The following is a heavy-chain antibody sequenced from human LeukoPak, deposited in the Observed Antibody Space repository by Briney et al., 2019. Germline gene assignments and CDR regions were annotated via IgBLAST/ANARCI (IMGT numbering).Heavy chain of an antibody. CDR1: GCSISSYY. Sequence: SETLSLTCTVVGCSISSYYWSWIRQPPRKGLEWIGYIYYSGSTNYNPSLKSRVTISVDTSKNQFSLKLSSVTAAYTAVYYCAYYVDYGEDAFDIWGQGTMVTVSS. CDR2: IYYSGST. CDR3: AYYVDYGEDAFDI. J-gene: IGHJ3*02. V-gene: IGHV4-59*01. D-gene: IGHD4-17*01.